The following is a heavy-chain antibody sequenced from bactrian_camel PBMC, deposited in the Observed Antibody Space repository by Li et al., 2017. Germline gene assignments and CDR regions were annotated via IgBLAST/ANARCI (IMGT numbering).Heavy chain of an antibody. CDR2: IDTDGST. CDR3: VADCLPYGAGRVPDFGY. CDR1: GYTYESWC. Sequence: HVQLVESGGGSVQAGGTLKLSCQASGYTYESWCMAWFRQAPGKEREAVAIIDTDGSTKYSDSVKGRFAISQDSAKSTLYLQMNNLKPEDTAMYFCVADCLPYGAGRVPDFGYWGQGTQVTVS. D-gene: IGHD1*01. V-gene: IGHV3S55*01. J-gene: IGHJ6*01.